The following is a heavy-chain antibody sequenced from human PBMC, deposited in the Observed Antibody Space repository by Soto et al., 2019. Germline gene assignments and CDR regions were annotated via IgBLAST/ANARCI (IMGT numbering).Heavy chain of an antibody. CDR1: GGSISSSSYY. Sequence: QLQLQESGPGLVKPSETLSLTCTVSGGSISSSSYYWGWIRQPPGKGLEWIGSIYYSGSTYYNPSLKSRVTISVDTSKNQFSLKLSSVTAADTAVYYCARVITMIVAPYYYYGMDVWGQGTTVTVSS. CDR2: IYYSGST. J-gene: IGHJ6*02. V-gene: IGHV4-39*01. CDR3: ARVITMIVAPYYYYGMDV. D-gene: IGHD3-22*01.